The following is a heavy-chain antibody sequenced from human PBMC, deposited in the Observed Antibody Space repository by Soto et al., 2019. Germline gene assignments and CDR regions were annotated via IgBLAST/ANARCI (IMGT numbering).Heavy chain of an antibody. J-gene: IGHJ4*02. CDR3: ASSSRDGYNAVDY. Sequence: SETLSLTCTVSGASISNGGYYWSWIRQQPGKGLEWIGYIFYSGRTYYNPSLKSRVSISVDTSKNQFSLKLSSVTAADTAVYYCASSSRDGYNAVDYWGQGTLVTVSS. V-gene: IGHV4-31*03. D-gene: IGHD5-12*01. CDR1: GASISNGGYY. CDR2: IFYSGRT.